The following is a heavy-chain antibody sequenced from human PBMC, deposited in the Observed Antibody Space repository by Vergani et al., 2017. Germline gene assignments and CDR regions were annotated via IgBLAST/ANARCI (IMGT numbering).Heavy chain of an antibody. CDR1: GGSISSGDYY. Sequence: QVQLQESGPGLVKPSQTLSLTCTVSGGSISSGDYYWSWIRQPPGKGLEWIGYIYYSGSTYYNPSLKSRVTISVDTSKNRFSLKLSSVTAADTAVYYCARGLYDGDYLADQEYFQHWGQGTLVTVSS. V-gene: IGHV4-30-4*01. D-gene: IGHD4-17*01. CDR3: ARGLYDGDYLADQEYFQH. J-gene: IGHJ1*01. CDR2: IYYSGST.